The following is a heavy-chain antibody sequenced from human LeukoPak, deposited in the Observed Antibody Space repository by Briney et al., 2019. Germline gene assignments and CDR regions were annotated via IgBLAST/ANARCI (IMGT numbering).Heavy chain of an antibody. D-gene: IGHD2-2*01. CDR3: ARIGYCSSTSCADP. Sequence: PSETLSLTCAVYGGSFSGYYWSWSRQPPGKGLEWIGEINHSGSTNYNPSLKSRVTISVDTSKNQFSLKLSSVTAADTAVYYCARIGYCSSTSCADPWGQGTLVTVSS. J-gene: IGHJ5*02. CDR2: INHSGST. CDR1: GGSFSGYY. V-gene: IGHV4-34*01.